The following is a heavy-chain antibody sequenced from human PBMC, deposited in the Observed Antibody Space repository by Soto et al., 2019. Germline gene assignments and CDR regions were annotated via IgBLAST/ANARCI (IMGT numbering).Heavy chain of an antibody. J-gene: IGHJ4*02. CDR1: GFTFSSYA. CDR2: ISGSGGST. CDR3: AKDGLRYYDSSGYYFDY. V-gene: IGHV3-23*01. Sequence: GGSLRLSCAASGFTFSSYAMSWVRQAPGKGLEWVSAISGSGGSTYYADSVKGRFTISRDNSKNTLYLQMNSLRAEDTAVYYCAKDGLRYYDSSGYYFDYWGQGTLVTVSS. D-gene: IGHD3-22*01.